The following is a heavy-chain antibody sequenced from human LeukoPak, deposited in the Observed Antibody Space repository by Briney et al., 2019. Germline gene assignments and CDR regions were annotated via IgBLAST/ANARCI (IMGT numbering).Heavy chain of an antibody. Sequence: PVKVSCKASGGTFTSYAISWVRQAPGQGLEWMGGIIPIFGTANYAQKFQGRVTITADESTSTAYMELSSLRSEDTAVYYCAREGVVPAATMDYWGQGTLVTVSS. CDR2: IIPIFGTA. J-gene: IGHJ4*02. D-gene: IGHD2-2*01. CDR1: GGTFTSYA. CDR3: AREGVVPAATMDY. V-gene: IGHV1-69*01.